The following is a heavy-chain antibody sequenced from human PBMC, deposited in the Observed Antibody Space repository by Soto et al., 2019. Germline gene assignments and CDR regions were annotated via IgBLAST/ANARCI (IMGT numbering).Heavy chain of an antibody. CDR3: ARQGRDGHNQGYGMDV. CDR2: IYPGDSET. V-gene: IGHV5-51*01. Sequence: GVSLTISSKGSGYKFTNYWIGWVRQMPGKGLEGMGIIYPGDSETRYSPSFEGQVTISADKSISTAYLQWSSLKASDTAMYYCARQGRDGHNQGYGMDVWGQGTTVTV. CDR1: GYKFTNYW. J-gene: IGHJ6*02.